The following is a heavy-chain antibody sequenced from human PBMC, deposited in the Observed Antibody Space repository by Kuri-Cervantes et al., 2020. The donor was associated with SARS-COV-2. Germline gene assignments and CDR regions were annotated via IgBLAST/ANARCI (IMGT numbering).Heavy chain of an antibody. CDR3: ARGLGDPSSGYFDY. V-gene: IGHV3-30-3*01. CDR1: GFTFSSYA. Sequence: LSLTCAASGFTFSSYAMHWVRQAPGKGLEWVAVISYDGSNKYYADSVKGRFTISRDNSKNTLYLQMNSLRAEDTAVYYCARGLGDPSSGYFDYWGQGTLVTVSS. J-gene: IGHJ4*02. CDR2: ISYDGSNK. D-gene: IGHD3-16*01.